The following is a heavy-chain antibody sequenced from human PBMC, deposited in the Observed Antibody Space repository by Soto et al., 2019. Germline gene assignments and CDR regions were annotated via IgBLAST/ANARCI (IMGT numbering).Heavy chain of an antibody. CDR1: GFTFSSYA. CDR3: AKNPAADYYDSSGPYPPDY. V-gene: IGHV3-23*01. D-gene: IGHD3-22*01. J-gene: IGHJ4*02. Sequence: EVQLLESGGGLVQPGGSLRLSCAASGFTFSSYAMSWVRQAPGKGLEWVSAISGSGGSTYYADSVKGRFTISRDNSKNTLYLQMNSLRAEDTAVYYCAKNPAADYYDSSGPYPPDYWGQGTLVTVSS. CDR2: ISGSGGST.